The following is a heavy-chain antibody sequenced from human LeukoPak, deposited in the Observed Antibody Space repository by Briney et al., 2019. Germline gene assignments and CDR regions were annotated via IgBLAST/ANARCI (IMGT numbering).Heavy chain of an antibody. CDR3: ANEENYYDSSGEPYFQH. CDR1: GFTFDDYA. D-gene: IGHD3-22*01. V-gene: IGHV3-43*02. Sequence: GGSLRLSCAASGFTFDDYAMHWVRQAPGKGLEWVSLISGDGGSTYYADSVKGRFTISRDNSKNSLYLQMNSLRTEDTALYYCANEENYYDSSGEPYFQHWRQGTLVTVSS. CDR2: ISGDGGST. J-gene: IGHJ1*01.